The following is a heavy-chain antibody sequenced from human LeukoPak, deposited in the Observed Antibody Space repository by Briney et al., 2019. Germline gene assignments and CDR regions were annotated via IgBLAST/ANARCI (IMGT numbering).Heavy chain of an antibody. V-gene: IGHV3-64*01. J-gene: IGHJ4*02. D-gene: IGHD1-1*01. CDR1: GFTFSGYA. CDR3: ARGYNYGRFLDY. Sequence: PGGSLRLSCAASGFTFSGYAMHWVRQAPGKGLEYVSAISSNGGSTYYANSVKGRFTISRDNSKNTLYLQMGSLRAEDMAVYYCARGYNYGRFLDYWGQGTLVTVSS. CDR2: ISSNGGST.